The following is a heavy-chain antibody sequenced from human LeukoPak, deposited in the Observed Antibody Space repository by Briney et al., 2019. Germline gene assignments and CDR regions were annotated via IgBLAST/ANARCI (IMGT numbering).Heavy chain of an antibody. D-gene: IGHD5-12*01. J-gene: IGHJ4*02. CDR1: GFTVTTNY. CDR2: IYSGGNT. Sequence: GGSLRLSCAASGFTVTTNYMIWVRQAPGKGLEWVSVIYSGGNTYYADSVKGRFTISRDNSKNTLYLQMNSLRAEDTAVYYCAKEDIATYWGQGTLVTVSS. V-gene: IGHV3-66*02. CDR3: AKEDIATY.